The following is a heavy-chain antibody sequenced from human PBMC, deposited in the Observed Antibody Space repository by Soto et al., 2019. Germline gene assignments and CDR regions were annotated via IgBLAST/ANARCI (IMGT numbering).Heavy chain of an antibody. Sequence: SETLSLTCTVSGGSISSYYWSWIRQPPGKGLEWIGYIYYSGSTNYNPSLKSRVTISVDTSKNQFSLKLSSVTAADTAVYYCARVESGYSYGYYYYYGMDVWGQGTTVTV. D-gene: IGHD5-18*01. CDR1: GGSISSYY. V-gene: IGHV4-59*01. CDR2: IYYSGST. CDR3: ARVESGYSYGYYYYYGMDV. J-gene: IGHJ6*02.